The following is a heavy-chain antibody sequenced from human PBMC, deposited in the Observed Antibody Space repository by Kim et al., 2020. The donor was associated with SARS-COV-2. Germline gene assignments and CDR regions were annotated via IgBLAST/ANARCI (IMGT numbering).Heavy chain of an antibody. Sequence: GGSLRLSCAASGFTFSSYSMNWVRQAPGKGLEWVSSISSSSSYIYYADSVKGRFTISRDNAKNSLYLQMNSLRAEDTAVYYCARDGGVLAYCGGDCYESPDYWGQGTLVTVSS. CDR1: GFTFSSYS. D-gene: IGHD2-21*02. J-gene: IGHJ4*02. CDR2: ISSSSSYI. V-gene: IGHV3-21*01. CDR3: ARDGGVLAYCGGDCYESPDY.